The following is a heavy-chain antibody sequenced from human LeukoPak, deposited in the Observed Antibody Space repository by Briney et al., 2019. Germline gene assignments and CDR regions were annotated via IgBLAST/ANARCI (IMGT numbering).Heavy chain of an antibody. V-gene: IGHV4-59*01. CDR1: SGSISSYY. CDR2: IYYSGST. J-gene: IGHJ3*02. CDR3: ARGNTYYDISKDAFDI. Sequence: SEPLSLTCTVSSGSISSYYWSWIRQPPGKGLEWIGYIYYSGSTNYNPSLKSRVTISVDTSKDQFSLKLSSVTAADTAVYYCARGNTYYDISKDAFDIWGQGTMVTVSS. D-gene: IGHD3-22*01.